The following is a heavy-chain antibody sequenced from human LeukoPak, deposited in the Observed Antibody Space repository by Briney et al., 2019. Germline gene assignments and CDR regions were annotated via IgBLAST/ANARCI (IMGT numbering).Heavy chain of an antibody. V-gene: IGHV3-64D*06. D-gene: IGHD3-16*01. CDR2: ISSNGGST. CDR1: GFTFSSYA. CDR3: VKEGDYGYYFDY. Sequence: GGSLRLSCSASGFTFSSYAMDWVLQAPGKGLEYVSTISSNGGSTYYADSVKGRFTISRDDSKNTLYLRMSSLRAEDTAVYYCVKEGDYGYYFDYWGQGTLVTVSS. J-gene: IGHJ4*02.